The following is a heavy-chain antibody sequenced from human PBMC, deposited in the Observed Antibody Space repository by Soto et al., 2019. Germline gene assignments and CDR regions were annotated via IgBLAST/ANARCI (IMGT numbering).Heavy chain of an antibody. CDR1: GGSISSGDYY. J-gene: IGHJ4*02. Sequence: QVQLQESGPGLVKPSQTLSLTCTVSGGSISSGDYYWSWIRQPPGKGLEWIGYIYYSGSTYYNPSLRSRVTISVDTSKNQFSLKLSSVTAADTAVYYCARVGATSLYYFDYWGQGTLVTVSS. CDR2: IYYSGST. CDR3: ARVGATSLYYFDY. V-gene: IGHV4-30-4*01. D-gene: IGHD1-26*01.